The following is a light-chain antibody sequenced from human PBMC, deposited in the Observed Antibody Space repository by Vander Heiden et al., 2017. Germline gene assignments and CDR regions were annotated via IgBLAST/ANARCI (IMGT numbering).Light chain of an antibody. J-gene: IGLJ2*01. CDR3: GTWDSSLSAVV. CDR2: ESN. Sequence: QSVLTQPPSVSAAPGQKVTISCSGSPSHIGHNHVSWYQQLPGTAPKLLIYESNRRPSGLPDRCSGSKSGTSATLGTTGLQTGAEADYYCGTWDSSLSAVVFGGGTKLTVL. CDR1: PSHIGHNH. V-gene: IGLV1-51*01.